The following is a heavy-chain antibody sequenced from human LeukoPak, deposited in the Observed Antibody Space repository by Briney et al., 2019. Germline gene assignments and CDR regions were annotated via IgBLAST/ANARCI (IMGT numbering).Heavy chain of an antibody. D-gene: IGHD3-22*01. Sequence: PSETLSLTCTVSGGSISSYYWSWIRQPAGKGLEWIGRIYSSGSTNYDPSLKSRVTMSVDTSKNQFSLKLSSVTAADTAVYYCARSKAYYDSSGYANDCWGQETLVTVSS. CDR2: IYSSGST. V-gene: IGHV4-4*07. CDR3: ARSKAYYDSSGYANDC. J-gene: IGHJ4*02. CDR1: GGSISSYY.